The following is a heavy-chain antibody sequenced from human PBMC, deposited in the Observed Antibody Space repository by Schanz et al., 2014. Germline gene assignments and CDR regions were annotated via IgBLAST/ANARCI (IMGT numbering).Heavy chain of an antibody. CDR1: GFTFSSYS. V-gene: IGHV3-23*04. CDR3: ARVKYCTITRCYRTETEGIYYMDV. D-gene: IGHD2-2*01. Sequence: EVQLVESGGGLVQPGGSLRLSCTASGFTFSSYSMNWVRQAPGKGLEWVSAINTGVNTYYADSVRGRFTMSRDNSKNTVHLQMSSLRVEDTAVYYCARVKYCTITRCYRTETEGIYYMDVWGKGTTVTVSS. J-gene: IGHJ6*03. CDR2: INTGVNT.